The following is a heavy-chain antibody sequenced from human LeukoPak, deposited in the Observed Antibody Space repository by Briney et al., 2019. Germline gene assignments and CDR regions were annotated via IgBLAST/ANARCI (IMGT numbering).Heavy chain of an antibody. CDR1: GYTFTSYF. Sequence: GASVKVSCKASGYTFTSYFMHWVRQAPGQGLDWMGIINPSGGSTSYAQKFQGRVTMTRDTSISTAYMELSRLRSDDTAVYYCARDYYDSSGFGAFDIWGQGTMVTVSS. CDR3: ARDYYDSSGFGAFDI. D-gene: IGHD3-22*01. J-gene: IGHJ3*02. CDR2: INPSGGST. V-gene: IGHV1-46*01.